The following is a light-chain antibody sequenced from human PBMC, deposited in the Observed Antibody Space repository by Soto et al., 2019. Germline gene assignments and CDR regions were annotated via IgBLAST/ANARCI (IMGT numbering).Light chain of an antibody. Sequence: DIVMTQSPDSLAVSLGERATINCKSSQSVLYSPTDKNYLAWFQQKQGQPPKLLIYWASTRESVVPDRFSGSGSGTDFTLTISSLQAEDVAVYYCQHYYSTPPTFGQGTKVEIK. J-gene: IGKJ1*01. CDR1: QSVLYSPTDKNY. V-gene: IGKV4-1*01. CDR2: WAS. CDR3: QHYYSTPPT.